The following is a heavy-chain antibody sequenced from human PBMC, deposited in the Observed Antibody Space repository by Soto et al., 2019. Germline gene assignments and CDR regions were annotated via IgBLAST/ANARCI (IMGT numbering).Heavy chain of an antibody. CDR3: ARRGGSIVATNDY. D-gene: IGHD5-12*01. Sequence: GGSLRLSCAAYGFTFRTYAMNWVRQAPGKGLEWVSVIGSSTTNNDYADSVKGRFTISRDNSKNSLSLQMHSLRDEDTAVYYCARRGGSIVATNDYWGQGTLVTVSS. CDR1: GFTFRTYA. V-gene: IGHV3-48*02. J-gene: IGHJ4*02. CDR2: IGSSTTNN.